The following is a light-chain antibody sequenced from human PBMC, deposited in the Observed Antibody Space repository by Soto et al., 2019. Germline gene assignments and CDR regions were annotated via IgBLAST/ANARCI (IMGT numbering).Light chain of an antibody. Sequence: EIVMTQSPDTLSVSPGEGAELSCRASHSVGSRVARYQQKFGQPPRLLIYETSTRANGIPARFSGSGSGTDFTLSISSLQPGDVGIYSCQQYHTWPPITFGQGTRLEIK. CDR3: QQYHTWPPIT. V-gene: IGKV3-15*01. CDR2: ETS. CDR1: HSVGSR. J-gene: IGKJ5*01.